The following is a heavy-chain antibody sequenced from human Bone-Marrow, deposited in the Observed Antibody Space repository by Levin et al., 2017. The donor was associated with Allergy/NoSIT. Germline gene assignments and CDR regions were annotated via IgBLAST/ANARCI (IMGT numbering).Heavy chain of an antibody. CDR2: IQSNGKT. Sequence: GESLKISCAASGFTFSTYWMHWVRQAPGKGLVWVSLIQSNGKTNYADSVKGRFTISRDNAKNTLYLQMNSLTVEDTAVYYCARDRFYADSGSNFSWFDPWGQGTLVTVSS. J-gene: IGHJ5*02. CDR3: ARDRFYADSGSNFSWFDP. D-gene: IGHD3-10*01. V-gene: IGHV3-74*01. CDR1: GFTFSTYW.